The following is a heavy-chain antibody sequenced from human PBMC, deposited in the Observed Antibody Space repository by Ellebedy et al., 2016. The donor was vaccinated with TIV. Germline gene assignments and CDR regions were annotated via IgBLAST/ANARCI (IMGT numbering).Heavy chain of an antibody. CDR3: ARERAWYSGSGRRYGLDV. CDR2: SYNSGSR. V-gene: IGHV4-59*02. D-gene: IGHD3-10*01. Sequence: ESLKISCAASGFTVSSNYMSWVRQPPGKGLEYIGYSYNSGSRTYNPSLKTRVTISVDASRNQFSLKLSSVTAADTAVYYCARERAWYSGSGRRYGLDVWGQGTTVIVSS. CDR1: GFTVSSNY. J-gene: IGHJ6*02.